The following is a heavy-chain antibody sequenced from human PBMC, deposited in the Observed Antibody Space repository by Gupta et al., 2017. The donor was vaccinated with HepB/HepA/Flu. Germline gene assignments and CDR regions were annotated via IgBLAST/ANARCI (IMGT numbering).Heavy chain of an antibody. CDR1: GGSISSSSYY. Sequence: QLQLQESGPGLVKPSETLSLTCTVSGGSISSSSYYWGWIRQPPGKGLEWIGSIYYSGSTYYNPSLKSRVTISVDTSKIQFSLKLSSVTAADTAVYYCARHSPEDVLRFAFPPPAQNFDYWGQGTLVTVSS. J-gene: IGHJ4*02. CDR3: ARHSPEDVLRFAFPPPAQNFDY. CDR2: IYYSGST. D-gene: IGHD3-3*01. V-gene: IGHV4-39*01.